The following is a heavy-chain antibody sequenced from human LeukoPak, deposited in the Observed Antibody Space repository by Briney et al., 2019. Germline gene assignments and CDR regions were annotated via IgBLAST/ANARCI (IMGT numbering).Heavy chain of an antibody. CDR3: ARSSGYYLNYFDY. Sequence: PGGSLRLSCAASGFTFSDYYMSWIRQAPGKGLEWVSYISSSSSYTNYADSVKGRFTISRDNSKNTLYLQMNSLRAEDTAVYCCARSSGYYLNYFDYWGQGTLVTVSS. CDR1: GFTFSDYY. D-gene: IGHD3-22*01. V-gene: IGHV3-11*06. CDR2: ISSSSSYT. J-gene: IGHJ4*02.